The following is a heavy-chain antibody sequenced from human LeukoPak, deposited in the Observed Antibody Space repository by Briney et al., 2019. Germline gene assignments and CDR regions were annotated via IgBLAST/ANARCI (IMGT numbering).Heavy chain of an antibody. CDR3: AKATAAFYPHSGMDV. Sequence: AGGSLRLSCAASGFTFSDYYMSWVRQAPGKGLEWLSYISSSGSSIYYADSVKGRFTISRDNAKNSLYLQMNSLRAEDTALYYCAKATAAFYPHSGMDVWGQGTTVTVSS. V-gene: IGHV3-11*01. CDR2: ISSSGSSI. CDR1: GFTFSDYY. D-gene: IGHD4-11*01. J-gene: IGHJ6*02.